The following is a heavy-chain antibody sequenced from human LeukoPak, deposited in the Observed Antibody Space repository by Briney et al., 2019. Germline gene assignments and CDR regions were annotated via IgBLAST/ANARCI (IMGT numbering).Heavy chain of an antibody. CDR3: ARDNSVRDAAWWFNP. Sequence: ASVEVSCKASGYTFTSYYMHWVRQAPGQGLEWMGIINPSGGSTSYAQKFQGRVTLTRDMSTSTDYLELSSLRSEDTAVYYCARDNSVRDAAWWFNPWGQGTLVTVSS. J-gene: IGHJ5*02. CDR2: INPSGGST. V-gene: IGHV1-46*01. D-gene: IGHD5-24*01. CDR1: GYTFTSYY.